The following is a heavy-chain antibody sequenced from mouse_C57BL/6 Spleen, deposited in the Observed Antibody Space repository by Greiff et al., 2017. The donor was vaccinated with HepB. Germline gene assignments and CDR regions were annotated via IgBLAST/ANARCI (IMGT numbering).Heavy chain of an antibody. CDR3: ARWRDY. CDR2: ISSGGSYT. Sequence: EVQGVESGGDLVKPGGSLKLSCAASGFTFSSYGMSWVRQTPDKRLEWVATISSGGSYTYYPDSVKGRFTISRDNAKNTLYLQMSSLKSEDTAMYYCARWRDYWGQGTSVTVSS. J-gene: IGHJ4*01. V-gene: IGHV5-6*01. CDR1: GFTFSSYG.